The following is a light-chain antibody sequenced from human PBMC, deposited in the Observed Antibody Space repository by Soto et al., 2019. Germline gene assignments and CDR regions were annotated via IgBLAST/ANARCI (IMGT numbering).Light chain of an antibody. CDR1: QSVSSDY. V-gene: IGKV3-20*01. CDR2: GAS. Sequence: EIVLTQSPGTLSLSPGERVSLSCRDSQSVSSDYLAWYQQKPGQAPRLLMSGASTRAPAIPDRFSGSGSGTDFTLTISRLEHGDFAVYFCQQSSRSPVTFGQGTRLEIK. CDR3: QQSSRSPVT. J-gene: IGKJ5*01.